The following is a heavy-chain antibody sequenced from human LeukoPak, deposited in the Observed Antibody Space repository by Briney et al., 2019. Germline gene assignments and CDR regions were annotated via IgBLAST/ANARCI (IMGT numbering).Heavy chain of an antibody. V-gene: IGHV3-30*03. Sequence: GGSLRLSCAASGFTFSSYGMHGVRQAPGKGLEWVAVISYDGSNKYYADSVKVRFTNSSDNSKNTLYLQMNSLKAEDKAVYYCGMDRAGAAIDYWGQGTLVTVSS. CDR3: GMDRAGAAIDY. CDR2: ISYDGSNK. D-gene: IGHD6-19*01. J-gene: IGHJ4*02. CDR1: GFTFSSYG.